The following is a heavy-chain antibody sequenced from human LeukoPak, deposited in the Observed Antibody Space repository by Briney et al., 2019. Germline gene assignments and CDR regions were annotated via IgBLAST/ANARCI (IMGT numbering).Heavy chain of an antibody. Sequence: GGSLRLSCAASGFTFDDYAMHWVRQAPGKGLEWVSGISWNSGSIGYADSVKGRFTISRDNAKNSLYLQMNSLRAEDTALYYYAKGSHSGYDSYYFDYWGQGTLVTVSS. CDR3: AKGSHSGYDSYYFDY. CDR2: ISWNSGSI. CDR1: GFTFDDYA. D-gene: IGHD5-12*01. J-gene: IGHJ4*02. V-gene: IGHV3-9*01.